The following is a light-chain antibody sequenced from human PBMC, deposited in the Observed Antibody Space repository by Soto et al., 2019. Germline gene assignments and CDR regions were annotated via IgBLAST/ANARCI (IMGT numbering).Light chain of an antibody. CDR1: NSDVGGYNF. V-gene: IGLV2-14*01. CDR2: DVT. J-gene: IGLJ1*01. Sequence: QSALTQPAFVSGSPGQSITISCTGTNSDVGGYNFVSWYQQHPGKVPKLMIYDVTSRPSGVSNRFSGSKSGNTASLTISGLQAEDEADYYCSSYTSSSTLVFGTGPKVTVL. CDR3: SSYTSSSTLV.